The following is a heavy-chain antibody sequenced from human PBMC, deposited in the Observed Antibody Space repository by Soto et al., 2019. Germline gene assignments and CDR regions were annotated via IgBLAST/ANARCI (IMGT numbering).Heavy chain of an antibody. D-gene: IGHD2-21*02. V-gene: IGHV3-9*01. CDR1: GFTFDDYA. J-gene: IGHJ6*03. CDR3: AKDGSGDDSHISGYYYYMDV. CDR2: ISWNSGSI. Sequence: PGGSLRLACAASGFTFDDYAMHWVRQAPGKGLEWVSGISWNSGSIGYADSVKGRFTISRDNAKNSLYLQMNSLRAEDTALYYCAKDGSGDDSHISGYYYYMDVWGKGTTVTVSS.